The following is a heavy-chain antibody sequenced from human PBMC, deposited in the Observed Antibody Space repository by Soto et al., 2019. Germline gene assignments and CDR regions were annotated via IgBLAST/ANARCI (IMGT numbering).Heavy chain of an antibody. D-gene: IGHD4-4*01. CDR2: IRSKFHGETT. CDR1: VFDFSNAW. Sequence: DGCLRLSGAAGVFDFSNAWVNWFRQAPGKGLEWIGLIRSKFHGETTDFAVSVRGRFAITRDDSRNMVYMHMNALNTEYTAMYYCTPDSYKSYRVLRFDHSGLGPRATVPS. CDR3: TPDSYKSYRVLRFDH. V-gene: IGHV3-15*07. J-gene: IGHJ4*01.